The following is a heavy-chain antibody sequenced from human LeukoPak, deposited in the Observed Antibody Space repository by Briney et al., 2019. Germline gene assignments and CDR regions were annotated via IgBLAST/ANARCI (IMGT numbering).Heavy chain of an antibody. CDR1: GFTFSNAW. CDR2: IKSKTDGGTT. D-gene: IGHD3-10*01. CDR3: TTVFVWFGELFSHY. J-gene: IGHJ4*02. V-gene: IGHV3-15*01. Sequence: GGSLRLSCAASGFTFSNAWMSWVRQAPGKGLEWVGRIKSKTDGGTTDYAAPVKGRFTISRDDSKNTLYLQMNSLKTEDTAVYYCTTVFVWFGELFSHYWGQGTLVTVSS.